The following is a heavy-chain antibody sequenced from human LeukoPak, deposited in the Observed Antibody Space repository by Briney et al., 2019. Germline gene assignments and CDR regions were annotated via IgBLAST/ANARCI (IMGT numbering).Heavy chain of an antibody. J-gene: IGHJ4*01. V-gene: IGHV4-61*08. CDR2: VYVSGYT. Sequence: SETLSLTCTVSDYSISSGYGYYWGWIRQPPGKGLEWIGYVYVSGYTHYNPSLKSRVTISIDTSKNHFSLNLTSVTAADTAVYYCARDLNGGSHFDYWGHGTLVTVSA. CDR3: ARDLNGGSHFDY. D-gene: IGHD4-23*01. CDR1: DYSISSGYGYY.